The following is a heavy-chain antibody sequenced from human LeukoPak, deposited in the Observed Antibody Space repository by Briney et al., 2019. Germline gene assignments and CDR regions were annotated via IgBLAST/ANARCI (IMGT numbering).Heavy chain of an antibody. J-gene: IGHJ5*02. CDR1: GGSIRSSSYY. D-gene: IGHD3-22*01. CDR2: INHSGST. CDR3: ARHRDYYDSSGYNYNWFDP. V-gene: IGHV4-39*01. Sequence: PSETLSLTCTVSGGSIRSSSYYWGWIRQPPGKGLEWIVEINHSGSTNYNPSLKSRVTISVDTSKNQFSLKLSSVTAADTAVYYCARHRDYYDSSGYNYNWFDPWGQGTLVTVSS.